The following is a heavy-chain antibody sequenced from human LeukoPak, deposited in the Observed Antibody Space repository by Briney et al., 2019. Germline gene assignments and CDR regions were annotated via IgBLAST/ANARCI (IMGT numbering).Heavy chain of an antibody. CDR1: GFTFSSYW. Sequence: GGSLRLSCAASGFTFSSYWMSWVRQAPGKGLEWVALISYDGSNKYYADSVKGRFTISRDNSRNTLYLQMNSLRAEDTALYYCATDSSPDYWGQGTQVTVSS. CDR3: ATDSSPDY. D-gene: IGHD6-13*01. CDR2: ISYDGSNK. V-gene: IGHV3-30*03. J-gene: IGHJ4*02.